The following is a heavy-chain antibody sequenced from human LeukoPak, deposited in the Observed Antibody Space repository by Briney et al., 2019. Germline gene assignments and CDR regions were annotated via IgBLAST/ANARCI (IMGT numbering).Heavy chain of an antibody. CDR2: INAGNGNT. CDR1: GYTFASYG. J-gene: IGHJ4*02. CDR3: ARVRLGYCSSTSCYGLDY. Sequence: ASVKVSCKASGYTFASYGIHWVRQAPGQRLEWMGWINAGNGNTKYSQKFQGRVTITRDTSASTAYMELSSLRSEDTAVYYCARVRLGYCSSTSCYGLDYWGQGTLVTVSS. D-gene: IGHD2-2*01. V-gene: IGHV1-3*01.